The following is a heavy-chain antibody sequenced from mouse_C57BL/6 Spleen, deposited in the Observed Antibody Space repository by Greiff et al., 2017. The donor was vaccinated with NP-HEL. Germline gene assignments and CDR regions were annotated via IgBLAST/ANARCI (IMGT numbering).Heavy chain of an antibody. CDR3: ARNPSAGPSYDAKDY. D-gene: IGHD3-2*02. Sequence: QVQLQQSGAELVRPGSSVKLSCKASGYTFTSYWMHWVKQRPIQGLEWIGNIDPSDSETHYNQKFKDKATLTVDKSSSTAYMQLSSLTSGDAAVYYCARNPSAGPSYDAKDYWGQGTSVTVSS. V-gene: IGHV1-52*01. J-gene: IGHJ4*01. CDR1: GYTFTSYW. CDR2: IDPSDSET.